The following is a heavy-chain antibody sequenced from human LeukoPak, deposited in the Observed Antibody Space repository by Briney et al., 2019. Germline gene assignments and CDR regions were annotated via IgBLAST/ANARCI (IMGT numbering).Heavy chain of an antibody. J-gene: IGHJ4*02. Sequence: SETLSLTCTVSGGSISSGDYYWSWIRQPPGKGLEWIGYIFYTGSTYYNPSLMSRVTISVDTSKNQFSLKLSSVTAADTAVYYCASFYQAYYFDYWGQGTLVTVSS. CDR1: GGSISSGDYY. V-gene: IGHV4-30-4*01. CDR2: IFYTGST. D-gene: IGHD2-21*01. CDR3: ASFYQAYYFDY.